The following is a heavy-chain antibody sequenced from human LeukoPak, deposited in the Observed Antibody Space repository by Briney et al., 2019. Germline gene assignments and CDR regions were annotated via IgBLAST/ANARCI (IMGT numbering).Heavy chain of an antibody. CDR3: ATYCSSTSSAIDAFDI. V-gene: IGHV1-69*05. CDR2: VTPIFGTA. J-gene: IGHJ3*02. D-gene: IGHD2-2*01. CDR1: GGTFSGYA. Sequence: ASVKVSCKASGGTFSGYAISWVRQAPGQGLEWMGGVTPIFGTANYAQQFQGRVTITTDESTSTAYMELSTLRSEDTAVYYCATYCSSTSSAIDAFDIWGQGTMVTVSS.